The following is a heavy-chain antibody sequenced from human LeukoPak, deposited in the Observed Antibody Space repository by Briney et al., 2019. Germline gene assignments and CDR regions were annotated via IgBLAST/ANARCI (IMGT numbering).Heavy chain of an antibody. CDR3: ARGEYDFWSGCYTGGGMDV. Sequence: GGSLRLSCAASGFTFSSYWMHWVRQAPGKGLVWVSRINSDGSSTSYADSVKGRFTISRDNAKNTLYLQMNSLRAEDTAVYYCARGEYDFWSGCYTGGGMDVWGQGTTVTVSS. CDR1: GFTFSSYW. J-gene: IGHJ6*02. D-gene: IGHD3-3*01. V-gene: IGHV3-74*01. CDR2: INSDGSST.